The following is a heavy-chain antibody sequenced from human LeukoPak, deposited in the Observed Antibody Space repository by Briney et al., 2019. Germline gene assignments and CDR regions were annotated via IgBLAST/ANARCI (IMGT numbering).Heavy chain of an antibody. CDR2: ISYDGSNK. CDR1: GFTFSSYG. V-gene: IGHV3-30*03. J-gene: IGHJ4*02. CDR3: ARAAYDSTGYLTL. Sequence: PGGSLRLSCAASGFTFSSYGMHWVRQAPGKGLEWVAVISYDGSNKYYADSVKGRFTISRDSSKNTLYLQMNNLRAEDTAIYYCARAAYDSTGYLTLWGQGTLVTVSS. D-gene: IGHD3-22*01.